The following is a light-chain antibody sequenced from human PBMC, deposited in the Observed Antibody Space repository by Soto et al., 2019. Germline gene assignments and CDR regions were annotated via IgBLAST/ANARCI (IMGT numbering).Light chain of an antibody. J-gene: IGLJ1*01. CDR3: AAWDDSLNGYV. CDR1: SSNIGSNT. V-gene: IGLV1-44*01. CDR2: SND. Sequence: QSVLTQPPSASGTPGQRVTISCSGGSSNIGSNTVNWFQQLPGTAPKLLIYSNDQRSSGVPDRFSGSKSGTSASLAISGLQSKDEADYYCAAWDDSLNGYVFGTGTKLTVL.